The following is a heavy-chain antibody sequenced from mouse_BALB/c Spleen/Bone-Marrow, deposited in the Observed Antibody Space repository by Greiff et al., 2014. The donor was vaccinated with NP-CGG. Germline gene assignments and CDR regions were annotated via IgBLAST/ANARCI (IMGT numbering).Heavy chain of an antibody. CDR1: GYTFTSYW. J-gene: IGHJ2*01. CDR3: ARRTTTVVATDY. V-gene: IGHV1S81*02. CDR2: INPSNGRT. Sequence: QVQLQQPGAELVKPGASVKLSCKASGYTFTSYWMHWGKQRPGQGLEWIGEINPSNGRTNYNEKFKSKATLTVDKSSSTAYMQLSSLTSEDSAVYYCARRTTTVVATDYWGQGTTLTVSS. D-gene: IGHD1-1*01.